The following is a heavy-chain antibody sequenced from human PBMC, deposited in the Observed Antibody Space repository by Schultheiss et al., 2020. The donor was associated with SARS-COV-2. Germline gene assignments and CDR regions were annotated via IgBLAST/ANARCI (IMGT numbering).Heavy chain of an antibody. Sequence: SETLSLTCAVYGGSFSGYYWSWIRQPPGKGLEWIGEINHSGSTNYNPSLKSRVTISVDTSKNQFSLKLSSVTAADTAVYYCARDQGGGWYGDYFDYWGQGTLVTVSS. V-gene: IGHV4-34*01. D-gene: IGHD6-19*01. J-gene: IGHJ4*02. CDR2: INHSGST. CDR3: ARDQGGGWYGDYFDY. CDR1: GGSFSGYY.